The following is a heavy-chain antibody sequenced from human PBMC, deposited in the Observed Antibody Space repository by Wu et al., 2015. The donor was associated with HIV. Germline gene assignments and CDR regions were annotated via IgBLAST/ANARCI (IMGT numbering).Heavy chain of an antibody. Sequence: QMQLVQSGPEVKKPGTSVKVSCKASGFTFTSSAMQWVRQARGQRLEWIGWIVVGSGNTNYAQKFQERVTITRDMSTSTAYMELSSLRSEDTAVYYCAAYMYYYDSSGYPGYFDYWGQGTLVTVSS. CDR3: AAYMYYYDSSGYPGYFDY. D-gene: IGHD3-22*01. J-gene: IGHJ4*02. CDR1: GFTFTSSA. V-gene: IGHV1-58*02. CDR2: IVVGSGNT.